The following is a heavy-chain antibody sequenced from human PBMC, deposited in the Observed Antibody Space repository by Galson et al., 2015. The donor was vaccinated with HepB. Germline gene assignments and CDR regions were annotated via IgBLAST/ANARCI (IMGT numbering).Heavy chain of an antibody. V-gene: IGHV3-23*01. CDR3: AYGSGNPYYFDY. CDR1: GFTFSSYA. D-gene: IGHD3-10*01. Sequence: SLRLSCAASGFTFSSYAMSWVRQAPGKGLEWVSAISGSGGSTYYADSVKGRFTISRDNSKNTLYLQMNSLRAEDTAVYYCAYGSGNPYYFDYWGQGTLVTVSS. CDR2: ISGSGGST. J-gene: IGHJ4*02.